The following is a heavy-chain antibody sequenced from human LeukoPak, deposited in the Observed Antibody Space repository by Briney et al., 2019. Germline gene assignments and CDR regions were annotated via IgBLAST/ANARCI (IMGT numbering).Heavy chain of an antibody. CDR3: TRATVVTPHDAFDI. D-gene: IGHD4-23*01. J-gene: IGHJ3*02. CDR2: IRSKAYGGTT. Sequence: GGSLRLSCTASGFTFGDYAMSWFRQAPGKGLEWVGFIRSKAYGGTTEYAASVKGRFTISRDDSKSIAYLQMNSLKTEDTAVYYCTRATVVTPHDAFDIWGQGTMVTVSS. CDR1: GFTFGDYA. V-gene: IGHV3-49*03.